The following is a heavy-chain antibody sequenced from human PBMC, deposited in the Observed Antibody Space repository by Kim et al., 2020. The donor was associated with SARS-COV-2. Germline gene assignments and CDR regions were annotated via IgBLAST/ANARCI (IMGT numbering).Heavy chain of an antibody. CDR2: IRTGGSGI. CDR1: GFTFSTYW. Sequence: GGSLRLSCAASGFTFSTYWMDWVRQVPGKGLVWVSRIRTGGSGITYADSVKGRFTISRDNAKNTLYLQMNSLRAEDTAVYFCASDGQQLALDSWGQGTLVTVPS. J-gene: IGHJ4*02. D-gene: IGHD6-13*01. CDR3: ASDGQQLALDS. V-gene: IGHV3-74*03.